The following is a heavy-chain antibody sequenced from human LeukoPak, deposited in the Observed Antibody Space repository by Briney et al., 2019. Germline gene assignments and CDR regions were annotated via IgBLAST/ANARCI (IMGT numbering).Heavy chain of an antibody. D-gene: IGHD1-26*01. V-gene: IGHV3-30-3*01. CDR3: ARDQDLSGSLHY. CDR1: GFTFSSYA. Sequence: GGSLRLSCAASGFTFSSYAMHWVRQAPGKGLEWVAVISYDGSNKYYADSVKGRFTISRDNSKNTLYLQMNSLRAEDTAVYYCARDQDLSGSLHYWGQGTLVTVSS. J-gene: IGHJ4*02. CDR2: ISYDGSNK.